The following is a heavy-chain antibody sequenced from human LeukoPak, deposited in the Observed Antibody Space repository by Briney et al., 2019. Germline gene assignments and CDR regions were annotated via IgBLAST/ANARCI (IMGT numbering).Heavy chain of an antibody. V-gene: IGHV4-59*08. J-gene: IGHJ4*02. CDR2: IYYSGST. Sequence: PSETLSLTCTVSGGSISSYYWSWIRQPLGKGLEWIGYIYYSGSTNYNPSLKSRVTISVDTSKNQFSLKLSSVTAADTAVYYCARGLGVRSFFDYWGQGTLVTVSS. CDR1: GGSISSYY. D-gene: IGHD3-10*01. CDR3: ARGLGVRSFFDY.